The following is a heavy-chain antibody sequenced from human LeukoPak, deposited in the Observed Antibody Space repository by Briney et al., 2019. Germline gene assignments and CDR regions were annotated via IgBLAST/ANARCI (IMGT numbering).Heavy chain of an antibody. CDR2: ISAYNGNT. D-gene: IGHD2-15*01. Sequence: ASVKVSCKASGYTFTSYGISWVRQAPGQGLEWMGWISAYNGNTNYAQKLQGRVTMTTDTSTSTAYMELRSLRSDDTAVYYCARAFVVVVVAATEAFDIWGQGTMVTVSP. J-gene: IGHJ3*02. CDR1: GYTFTSYG. V-gene: IGHV1-18*01. CDR3: ARAFVVVVVAATEAFDI.